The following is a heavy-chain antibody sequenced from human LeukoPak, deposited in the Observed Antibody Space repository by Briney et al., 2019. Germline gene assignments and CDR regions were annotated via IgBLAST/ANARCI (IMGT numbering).Heavy chain of an antibody. V-gene: IGHV3-30*02. CDR1: GFTFSVYG. J-gene: IGHJ6*03. D-gene: IGHD4-11*01. Sequence: GGSLRLSCEASGFTFSVYGMHWVRQAPGKGLEWVTFIRYDGSDKYYADSMEGRFTISRDNSKSTLYLEMISLRPEDTAIYYCAKQGYSNSYSNYFMDVWGNGIAVTVSS. CDR2: IRYDGSDK. CDR3: AKQGYSNSYSNYFMDV.